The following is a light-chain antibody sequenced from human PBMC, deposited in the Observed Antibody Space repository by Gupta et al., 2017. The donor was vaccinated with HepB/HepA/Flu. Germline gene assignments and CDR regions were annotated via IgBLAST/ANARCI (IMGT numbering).Light chain of an antibody. CDR1: ISDVGTYNR. J-gene: IGLJ3*02. Sequence: QSALTQPPSVSGSPGQSVTISCTGTISDVGTYNRVSWYQQPPGTAPKLVIYEVSNRPSGVPDRFSGSKSGNTASLTISGLQAEDEADYYCSSYTRSSTWVFGGGTKLAVL. CDR2: EVS. CDR3: SSYTRSSTWV. V-gene: IGLV2-18*02.